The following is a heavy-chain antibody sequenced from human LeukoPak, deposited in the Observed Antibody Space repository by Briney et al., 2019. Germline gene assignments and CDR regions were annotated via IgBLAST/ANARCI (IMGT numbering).Heavy chain of an antibody. Sequence: PGGSLRLSCAASGFTLSTSGMSWVRQAPGEGLEWISSLTSGAGTSFYADSVKGRFTISRDISRSTLFLQMNSLRAEDTATYYCVKGVTSMDFWGQGTLVTVSS. V-gene: IGHV3-23*01. CDR2: LTSGAGTS. CDR3: VKGVTSMDF. J-gene: IGHJ4*02. CDR1: GFTLSTSG. D-gene: IGHD5/OR15-5a*01.